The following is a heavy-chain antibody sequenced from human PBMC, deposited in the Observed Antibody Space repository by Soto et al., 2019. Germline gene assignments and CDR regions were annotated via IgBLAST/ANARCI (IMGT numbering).Heavy chain of an antibody. CDR1: GFPFSSYA. CDR2: ISGSGGST. CDR3: AKDRVAVAGTGRVNWFDP. J-gene: IGHJ5*02. D-gene: IGHD6-19*01. Sequence: GGSLRLSCAASGFPFSSYAMSWVRQAPGKGLEWVSAISGSGGSTYYADSVKGRFTISRDNSKNTLYLQMNSLRAEDTAVYYCAKDRVAVAGTGRVNWFDPWGQGTLVTVSS. V-gene: IGHV3-23*01.